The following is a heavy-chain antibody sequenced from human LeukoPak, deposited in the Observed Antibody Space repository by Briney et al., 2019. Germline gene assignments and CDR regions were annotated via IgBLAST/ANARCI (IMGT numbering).Heavy chain of an antibody. D-gene: IGHD5-24*01. Sequence: SETLSLTCTVSGGSISSGGYYWSWIHQHPGKGLEWIGYIHYSGSTYYNPSLKSRVTISVDTSKNQFSLKLSSVTAADTAVYYCARSPDPARDGYNPRGASFDYWGQGTLVTVSS. V-gene: IGHV4-31*03. CDR2: IHYSGST. CDR3: ARSPDPARDGYNPRGASFDY. J-gene: IGHJ4*02. CDR1: GGSISSGGYY.